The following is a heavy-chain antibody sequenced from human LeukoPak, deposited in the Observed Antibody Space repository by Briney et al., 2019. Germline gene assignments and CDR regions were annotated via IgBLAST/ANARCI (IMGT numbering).Heavy chain of an antibody. V-gene: IGHV3-23*01. Sequence: PGGSLRLSCAASGFTFSSYAMSWVRQAPGKGLEWVSAISGSGGSTYYADSVKGRFTISRDNSKNTLYLQMDSLRAEGTAVYCCAKDSGYLYCSSTSCYTNYWGQGTLVTVSS. J-gene: IGHJ4*02. CDR3: AKDSGYLYCSSTSCYTNY. D-gene: IGHD2-2*02. CDR2: ISGSGGST. CDR1: GFTFSSYA.